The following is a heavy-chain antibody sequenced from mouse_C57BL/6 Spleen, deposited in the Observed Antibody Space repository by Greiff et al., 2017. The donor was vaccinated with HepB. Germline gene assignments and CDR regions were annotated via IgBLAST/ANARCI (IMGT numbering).Heavy chain of an antibody. Sequence: VQLQESGAELVRPGASVTLSCKASGYTFTDYEMHWVKQTPVHGLEWIGAIDPETGGTAYNQKFKGKAILTADKSSSTAYMELRSLTSEDSAVYYCTRSQIYYIDYWGQGTTLTVSS. CDR2: IDPETGGT. D-gene: IGHD1-1*01. V-gene: IGHV1-15*01. CDR3: TRSQIYYIDY. J-gene: IGHJ2*01. CDR1: GYTFTDYE.